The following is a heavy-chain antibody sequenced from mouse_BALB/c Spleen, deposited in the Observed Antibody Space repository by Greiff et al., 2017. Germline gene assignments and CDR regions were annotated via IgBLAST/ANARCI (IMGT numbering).Heavy chain of an antibody. Sequence: VQLQESGPGLVAPSQSLSITCTVSGFSLTSYGVHWVRQPPGKGLEWLGVIWAGGSTNYNSALMSRLSISKDNSKSQVFLKMNSLQTDDTAMYYCARESYGNYPRAMDYWGQGTSVTVSS. J-gene: IGHJ4*01. CDR1: GFSLTSYG. D-gene: IGHD2-1*01. CDR2: IWAGGST. V-gene: IGHV2-9*02. CDR3: ARESYGNYPRAMDY.